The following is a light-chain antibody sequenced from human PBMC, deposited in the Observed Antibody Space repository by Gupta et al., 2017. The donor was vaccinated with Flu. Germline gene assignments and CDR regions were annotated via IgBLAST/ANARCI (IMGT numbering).Light chain of an antibody. Sequence: QSVLTQPPSVSAAPGQSVTISCSGSSSSIGSNYVSWYQQLPGTAPKLLIYDNNKRPSGIPDRFSGSKSGTSATLGITGLQTGDEANYYCASWDYSLSGVVFGGGTKLTVL. CDR1: SSSIGSNY. J-gene: IGLJ2*01. CDR3: ASWDYSLSGVV. CDR2: DNN. V-gene: IGLV1-51*01.